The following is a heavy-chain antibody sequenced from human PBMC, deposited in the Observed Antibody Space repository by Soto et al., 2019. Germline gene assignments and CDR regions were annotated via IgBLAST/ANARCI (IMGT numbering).Heavy chain of an antibody. J-gene: IGHJ4*02. CDR2: ISYSGNT. CDR1: GDSISSGGYY. V-gene: IGHV4-31*03. D-gene: IGHD1-26*01. CDR3: ATPVVFSPPLPESDY. Sequence: QVQLQESGPGLVKPSQTLSLTCTVSGDSISSGGYYWNWVRQHPGKGLEWIGYISYSGNTYYNPSLRSRVTISVDTSKNYFSLKLTSVTAADTAVYYCATPVVFSPPLPESDYWGQGTLVTVSS.